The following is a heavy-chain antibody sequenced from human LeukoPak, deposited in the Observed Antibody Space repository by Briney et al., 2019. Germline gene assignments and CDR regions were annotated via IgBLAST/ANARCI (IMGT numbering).Heavy chain of an antibody. Sequence: GGSLRLSCAASGFTFSSYGMHWVRQAPGKGLECVAVILYDGSNKYYADSVKGRFTISRDNSKNTLYLQMNSLRAEDTAVYYCARGTDTKPFWSGYWVDVWGQGTTVTVSS. CDR3: ARGTDTKPFWSGYWVDV. CDR1: GFTFSSYG. CDR2: ILYDGSNK. J-gene: IGHJ6*02. V-gene: IGHV3-33*01. D-gene: IGHD3-3*01.